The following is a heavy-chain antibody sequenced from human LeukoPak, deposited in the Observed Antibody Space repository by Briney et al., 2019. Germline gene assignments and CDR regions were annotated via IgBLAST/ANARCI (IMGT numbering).Heavy chain of an antibody. D-gene: IGHD1-26*01. CDR3: ARILEGSYYGFDY. Sequence: ASVKVSCKTSGYTFTKYYMHWVRQTPGQGLEWMGWMNPNSGGTNYTQKFQGRVTMTWDTSINTVYMELSRLRSDDTAVYYCARILEGSYYGFDYWGQGTLVTVSS. V-gene: IGHV1-2*02. CDR2: MNPNSGGT. J-gene: IGHJ4*02. CDR1: GYTFTKYY.